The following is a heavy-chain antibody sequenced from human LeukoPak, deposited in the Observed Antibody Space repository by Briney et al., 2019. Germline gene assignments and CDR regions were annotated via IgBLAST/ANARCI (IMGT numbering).Heavy chain of an antibody. V-gene: IGHV4-34*01. CDR1: GGSFSGYY. CDR3: ATDTYYDYVWGSYRLDY. Sequence: SETLSLTCAVYGGSFSGYYWSWIRKPPGKGLEWIGEINHSGSTNYNPSLKSRVTLSVDTSKNQFSLKMSSVTAADTAVYYCATDTYYDYVWGSYRLDYWGQGTLVTVSS. D-gene: IGHD3-16*02. J-gene: IGHJ4*02. CDR2: INHSGST.